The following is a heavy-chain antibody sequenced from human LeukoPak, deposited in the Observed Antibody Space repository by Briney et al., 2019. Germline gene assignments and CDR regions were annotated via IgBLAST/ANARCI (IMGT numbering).Heavy chain of an antibody. D-gene: IGHD6-13*01. CDR2: INRDGTKT. J-gene: IGHJ5*02. Sequence: GGSLRLSCAASGFTFTSFWMTWVRQSPGKGLEWGANINRDGTKTTYVDSVRGRFTISRDNAKNSLFLHMSSLRAEDTAVYYCATAPAAADSSWGQGTLVAVSS. CDR3: ATAPAAADSS. V-gene: IGHV3-7*01. CDR1: GFTFTSFW.